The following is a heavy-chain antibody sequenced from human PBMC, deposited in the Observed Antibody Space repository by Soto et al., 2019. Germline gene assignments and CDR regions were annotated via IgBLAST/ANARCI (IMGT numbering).Heavy chain of an antibody. Sequence: QLQLVQSGTEVKEPGSSVKVSCKASGGTFSTSSFVWVRQGPGQGLEWMGGIIPIFTRTNFAQKFQGRVTFSADESTRTTYVELRSLTSEDTAIYYRARDVVRSTAGDSWGQGTLVTVSS. CDR1: GGTFSTSS. J-gene: IGHJ4*02. D-gene: IGHD2-15*01. V-gene: IGHV1-69*01. CDR3: ARDVVRSTAGDS. CDR2: IIPIFTRT.